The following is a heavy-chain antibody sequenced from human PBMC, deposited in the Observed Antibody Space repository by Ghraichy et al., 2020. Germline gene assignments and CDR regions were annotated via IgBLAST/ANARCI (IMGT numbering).Heavy chain of an antibody. D-gene: IGHD1-1*01. Sequence: GGSLRLSCAASGFTFSQYGLHWVRQAPGKGLEWVATISYEGSNKNHADSVKGRFTISRDNSKNTLYLQMYSLGAEDTAMYYCARDVRRNCNGTTGTCYGVDVWGQGATVTVSS. V-gene: IGHV3-30*04. CDR2: ISYEGSNK. CDR1: GFTFSQYG. CDR3: ARDVRRNCNGTTGTCYGVDV. J-gene: IGHJ6*02.